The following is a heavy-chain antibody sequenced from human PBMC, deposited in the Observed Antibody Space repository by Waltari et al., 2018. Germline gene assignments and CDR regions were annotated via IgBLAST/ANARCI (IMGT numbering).Heavy chain of an antibody. D-gene: IGHD1-20*01. Sequence: QVQLQQWGAGLLKPSETLSLTCAVYGGSFSGYYWSWIRQPPGKGLEWMGEINHSGSTNYNPSLKSRVTISVDTSTNQSSLKLSAVTAADTAVYYCARAAYNWKLLRGAFDIWGQGTMVTVSS. V-gene: IGHV4-34*01. CDR1: GGSFSGYY. J-gene: IGHJ3*02. CDR2: INHSGST. CDR3: ARAAYNWKLLRGAFDI.